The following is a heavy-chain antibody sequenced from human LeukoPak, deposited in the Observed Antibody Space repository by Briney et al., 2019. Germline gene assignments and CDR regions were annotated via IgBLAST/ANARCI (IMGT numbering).Heavy chain of an antibody. Sequence: PSETLSLTCVVYGGSFGGYYWSWIRQPPGKGLEWIGEINHSGSTNYNPSLKSRVTISVDTSKNQFSLKLSSVTAADTAVYYCARRLLGRGNGGQPGGRGAFDIWGQGTMVTVSS. D-gene: IGHD4-23*01. CDR3: ARRLLGRGNGGQPGGRGAFDI. V-gene: IGHV4-34*01. CDR1: GGSFGGYY. J-gene: IGHJ3*02. CDR2: INHSGST.